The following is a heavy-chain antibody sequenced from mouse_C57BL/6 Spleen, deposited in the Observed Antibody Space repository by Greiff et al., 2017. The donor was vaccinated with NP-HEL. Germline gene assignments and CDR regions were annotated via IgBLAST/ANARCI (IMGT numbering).Heavy chain of an antibody. CDR2: IDPETGGT. CDR1: GYTFTDYE. CDR3: TLGKIEGYFDV. J-gene: IGHJ1*03. Sequence: VQLQQSGAELVRPGASVTLSCKASGYTFTDYEMHWVKQTPVHGLEWIGAIDPETGGTAYNQKFKGKAILTADKSSSTAYMELRSLTSEDSAVYYCTLGKIEGYFDVWGTGTTVTVSS. D-gene: IGHD4-1*01. V-gene: IGHV1-15*01.